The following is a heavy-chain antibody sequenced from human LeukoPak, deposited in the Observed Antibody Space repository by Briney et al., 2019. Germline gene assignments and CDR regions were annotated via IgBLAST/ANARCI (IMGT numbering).Heavy chain of an antibody. CDR1: GGSISSGSYY. D-gene: IGHD6-13*01. V-gene: IGHV4-61*02. J-gene: IGHJ6*03. CDR3: ARAALSYYYYMDV. CDR2: IYTSGST. Sequence: SQTLSLTCTVSGGSISSGSYYCSWIRQPAGKGLEWIGRIYTSGSTNYNPSLKSRVTISVDTSKNQFSLKLSPVTAADTAVYYCARAALSYYYYMDVWGKGTTVTVSS.